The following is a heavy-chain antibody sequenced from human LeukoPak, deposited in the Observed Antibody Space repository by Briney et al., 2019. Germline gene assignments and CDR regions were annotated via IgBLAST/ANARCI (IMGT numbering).Heavy chain of an antibody. CDR3: ARRGDGYNNGMDV. J-gene: IGHJ6*02. CDR1: GFTFSNYW. Sequence: RSGGSLRLSCAASGFTFSNYWMYWVRQAPGKGPVWVSRIRNDGTGTSYADSVKGRFTISRDNAKNTLYLQMNSLRAEDTAVYYCARRGDGYNNGMDVWGQGTTVTVSS. V-gene: IGHV3-74*01. D-gene: IGHD5-24*01. CDR2: IRNDGTGT.